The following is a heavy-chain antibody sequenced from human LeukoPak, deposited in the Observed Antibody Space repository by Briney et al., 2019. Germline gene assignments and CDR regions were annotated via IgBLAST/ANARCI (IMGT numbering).Heavy chain of an antibody. D-gene: IGHD3-16*01. V-gene: IGHV3-21*01. CDR1: GFTFSTYN. CDR3: ARDPYRGNLGPTYYYYMDV. CDR2: ITTSSAYI. J-gene: IGHJ6*03. Sequence: GGSLRLSCAASGFTFSTYNMNWVRQAPGKGLEWVSAITTSSAYIYYADSVRGRFTISRDNAKNSLYLQMNSLRDDDTAVYYCARDPYRGNLGPTYYYYMDVWGKGTTVTVSS.